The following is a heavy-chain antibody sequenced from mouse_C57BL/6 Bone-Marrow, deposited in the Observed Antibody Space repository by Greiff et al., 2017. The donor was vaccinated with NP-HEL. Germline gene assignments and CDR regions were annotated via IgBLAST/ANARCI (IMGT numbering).Heavy chain of an antibody. D-gene: IGHD1-1*01. J-gene: IGHJ4*01. Sequence: EVQRVESGPVLVKPGASVKMSCKASGYTFTDYYMNWVKQSHGKSLEWIGVINPYNGGTSYNQKFKGKATLTVDKSSSTAYMELNSLTSEDSAVYYCARWDYGLYYAMDYWGQGTSVTVSS. CDR3: ARWDYGLYYAMDY. CDR1: GYTFTDYY. V-gene: IGHV1-19*01. CDR2: INPYNGGT.